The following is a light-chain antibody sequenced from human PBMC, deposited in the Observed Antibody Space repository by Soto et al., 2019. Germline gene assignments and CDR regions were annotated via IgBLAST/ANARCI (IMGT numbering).Light chain of an antibody. J-gene: IGKJ1*01. V-gene: IGKV3-11*01. Sequence: VTMKQSPATLSLSTWDRATLSCLASQSVIRYLAWYQQRPGQAPRLLIYDASYRATGIPARFSGSGSGTDFTLTISSLEPEDFAVYYCQHRFNWPWTFGQGTNVDIK. CDR1: QSVIRY. CDR3: QHRFNWPWT. CDR2: DAS.